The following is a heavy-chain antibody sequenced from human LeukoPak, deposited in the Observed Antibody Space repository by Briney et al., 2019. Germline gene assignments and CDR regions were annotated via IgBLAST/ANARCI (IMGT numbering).Heavy chain of an antibody. D-gene: IGHD6-19*01. Sequence: GGSLRLSCTVSGFTVSTNSMSWVRQAPGKGLEWVSVIYSGGSTYYADSVKGRFTISRDNSKNTLYLQMNSLRAEDAAVYYCERVNSSGWYPYYYYYMDVWGKGTTVTISS. CDR3: ERVNSSGWYPYYYYYMDV. CDR1: GFTVSTNS. CDR2: IYSGGST. V-gene: IGHV3-53*01. J-gene: IGHJ6*03.